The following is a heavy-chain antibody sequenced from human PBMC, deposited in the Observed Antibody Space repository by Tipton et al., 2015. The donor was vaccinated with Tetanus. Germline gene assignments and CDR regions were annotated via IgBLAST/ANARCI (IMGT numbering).Heavy chain of an antibody. V-gene: IGHV4-59*01. Sequence: TLSLTCTVSGGSISTYYWSWIRQPPGKGLEWIGYIYYRGSTNYYPSLKSRVTMSVDTSKNQFSLNLSSVTAADTAVYYCARGDGFTLHYWGQGTLVTVSS. CDR1: GGSISTYY. CDR3: ARGDGFTLHY. CDR2: IYYRGST. J-gene: IGHJ4*02. D-gene: IGHD5-24*01.